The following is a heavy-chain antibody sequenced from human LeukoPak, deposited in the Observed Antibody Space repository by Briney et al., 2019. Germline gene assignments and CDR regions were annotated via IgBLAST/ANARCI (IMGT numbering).Heavy chain of an antibody. CDR2: MNPNSGNT. D-gene: IGHD6-13*01. Sequence: ASVTVSCKASGYTFTSYDIHWVRQATGQGLAWMGWMNPNSGNTGYAQKFQGRVTMTRNTSISTAYMELSSLRSEDTAVYYCARGSLRQQLVPGYWGQGTLVTVSS. CDR3: ARGSLRQQLVPGY. J-gene: IGHJ4*02. CDR1: GYTFTSYD. V-gene: IGHV1-8*01.